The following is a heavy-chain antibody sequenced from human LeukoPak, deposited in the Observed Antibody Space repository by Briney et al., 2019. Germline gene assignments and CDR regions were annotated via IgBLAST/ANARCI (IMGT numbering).Heavy chain of an antibody. J-gene: IGHJ4*02. CDR1: GGSFSGYY. V-gene: IGHV4-34*01. Sequence: PSETLSLTCAVYGGSFSGYYWSWIRQPPGKGLEWIGEINHSGSTNYNPSLKSRVTISVDTSKSQFSLKLSSVTAADTAVYYCARGKTTFDYWGQGTLVTVSS. CDR2: INHSGST. CDR3: ARGKTTFDY. D-gene: IGHD1-1*01.